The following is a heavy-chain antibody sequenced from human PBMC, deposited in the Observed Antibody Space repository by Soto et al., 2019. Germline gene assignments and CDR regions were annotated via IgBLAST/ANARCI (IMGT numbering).Heavy chain of an antibody. CDR1: GGSISSSNW. CDR2: ISHSGTT. CDR3: AGEVYNYGPRGFDY. V-gene: IGHV4-4*02. Sequence: QVQLQESGPGLAKPSGTLSLTCAVSGGSISSSNWWSWVRQPPGKGLEWIGEISHSGTTNYNPSVKCRGTISVDKSSNQFSLNLSSVTAAGAAVYYCAGEVYNYGPRGFDYWGQGTLVTVSS. D-gene: IGHD5-18*01. J-gene: IGHJ4*02.